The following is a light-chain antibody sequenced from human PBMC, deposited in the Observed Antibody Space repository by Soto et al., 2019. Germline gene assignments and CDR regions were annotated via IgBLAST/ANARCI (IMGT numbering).Light chain of an antibody. J-gene: IGKJ2*01. CDR1: QSISRR. CDR3: QQYNNWPRMYT. Sequence: EVVLTQSPATLSVSPGERATLSCRTSQSISRRLAWYQQRPGQAPRLLVYGASTRATGIPARFSGSGSETEFTLTISSLQSEDSAVYYCQQYNNWPRMYTFGQGTKLEIK. CDR2: GAS. V-gene: IGKV3-15*01.